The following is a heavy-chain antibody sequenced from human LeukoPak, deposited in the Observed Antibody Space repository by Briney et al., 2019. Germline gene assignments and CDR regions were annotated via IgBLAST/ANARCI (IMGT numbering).Heavy chain of an antibody. CDR1: GLTFSSYS. V-gene: IGHV3-21*01. J-gene: IGHJ4*02. D-gene: IGHD6-13*01. CDR2: ISSSSSHI. Sequence: GGSLRLSCAASGLTFSSYSMSWVRQAPGKGLVWDSSISSSSSHIYYADSVKGRFTISRDNAKNSLYLQMNSLRAEDTAVYYCGPGIAAAGTPNYFDYWGQGTLVTVSS. CDR3: GPGIAAAGTPNYFDY.